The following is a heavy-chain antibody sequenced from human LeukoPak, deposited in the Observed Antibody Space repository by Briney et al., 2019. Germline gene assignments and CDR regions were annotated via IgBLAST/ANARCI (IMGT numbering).Heavy chain of an antibody. CDR1: GSTFSSYS. CDR2: ISSSSSTI. Sequence: GGSLRLSCAASGSTFSSYSMNWVRQAPGKGLEWVSYISSSSSTIYYADSVKGRFTISRDNAKNSLYLQMNSLRAEDTAVYYCARGYSRAAFDIWGQGTMVTVSS. CDR3: ARGYSRAAFDI. D-gene: IGHD2-15*01. V-gene: IGHV3-48*01. J-gene: IGHJ3*02.